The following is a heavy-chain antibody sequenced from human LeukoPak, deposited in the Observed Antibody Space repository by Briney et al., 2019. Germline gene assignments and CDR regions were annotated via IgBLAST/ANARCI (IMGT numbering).Heavy chain of an antibody. Sequence: GGSLRLSCAASGFTFSSFALHWVRQAPGKGLEWVAVISHDGSNKYSADSVKGRFAISRDNSKNALFLQMNSLRAEDTAVYYCARVADYWSGSNYMDVWGKGTTVTVSS. CDR3: ARVADYWSGSNYMDV. CDR1: GFTFSSFA. V-gene: IGHV3-30*09. J-gene: IGHJ6*03. CDR2: ISHDGSNK. D-gene: IGHD3-3*01.